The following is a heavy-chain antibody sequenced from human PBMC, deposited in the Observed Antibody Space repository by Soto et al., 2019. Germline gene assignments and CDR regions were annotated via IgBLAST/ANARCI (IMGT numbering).Heavy chain of an antibody. V-gene: IGHV1-8*01. D-gene: IGHD1-20*01. Sequence: QVQLVQSGAEVKKPGASVKVSCKASGYMFSTYDINWVRQAPGQGLEWMGWLNPNSGNTGYAQKFQGRVTMTRNTSINPAYMELSSRGSDDTAVYYCARDHRYNWNDEGWFDPWGQGTLVTVSS. CDR1: GYMFSTYD. CDR3: ARDHRYNWNDEGWFDP. J-gene: IGHJ5*02. CDR2: LNPNSGNT.